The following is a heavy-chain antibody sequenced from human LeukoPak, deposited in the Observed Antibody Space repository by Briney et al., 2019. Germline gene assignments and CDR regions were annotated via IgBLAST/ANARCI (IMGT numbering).Heavy chain of an antibody. CDR1: GFIFSDYG. Sequence: PGGSLRLSCAASGFIFSDYGMHWVRQAPGKGLEWVAFIRYDGNSQFYADSVKGRFTISRDNGKNTLYLQMNSLGVEDTAVYYRAKDQAGAWGQGTRVTVSS. CDR2: IRYDGNSQ. J-gene: IGHJ5*02. V-gene: IGHV3-30*02. D-gene: IGHD1-26*01. CDR3: AKDQAGA.